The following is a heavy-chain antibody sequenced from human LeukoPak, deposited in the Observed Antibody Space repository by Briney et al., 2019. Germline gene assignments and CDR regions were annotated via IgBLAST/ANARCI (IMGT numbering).Heavy chain of an antibody. CDR1: GGSISSGGYY. CDR3: ARTPMSGWLDY. V-gene: IGHV4-31*03. CDR2: IYYSGST. D-gene: IGHD3-3*01. J-gene: IGHJ4*02. Sequence: SQTLSLTCTVSGGSISSGGYYWSWIRQHPGKGLGWIGYIYYSGSTYYNPSLKSRVTISVDTSKNQFSLKLSSVTAADTAVYYCARTPMSGWLDYWGQGTLVTVSS.